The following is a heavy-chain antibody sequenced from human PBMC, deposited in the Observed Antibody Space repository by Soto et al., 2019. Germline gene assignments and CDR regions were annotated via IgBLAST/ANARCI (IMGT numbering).Heavy chain of an antibody. V-gene: IGHV3-33*01. J-gene: IGHJ2*01. CDR1: GFTFSSYG. Sequence: QVQLVESGGGVVQPGRSLRLSCATSGFTFSSYGMHWVRQGPGKGLEWVAVIWYDGTNKYYADSVNGRFTISRDDSKNTLYLPMNSLRDEETAVYYCARGPMTTVTTWGDWYFDLWGRGTLVTVSS. CDR2: IWYDGTNK. CDR3: ARGPMTTVTTWGDWYFDL. D-gene: IGHD4-17*01.